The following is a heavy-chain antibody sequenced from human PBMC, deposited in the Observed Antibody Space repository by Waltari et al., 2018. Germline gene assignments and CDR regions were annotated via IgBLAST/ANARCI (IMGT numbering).Heavy chain of an antibody. V-gene: IGHV1-2*06. CDR3: ARWLDSAQYYFDY. Sequence: QVQLVQSGAEVKKPGASVKVSCKASGYTFTGYYMHWVRQAPGQGLEWMGRFNPNSGGTNYAQKCQGRVTMTRDTSISTAYMELSRLRSDDTAVYYCARWLDSAQYYFDYWGQGTLVTVSS. D-gene: IGHD3-22*01. CDR1: GYTFTGYY. J-gene: IGHJ4*02. CDR2: FNPNSGGT.